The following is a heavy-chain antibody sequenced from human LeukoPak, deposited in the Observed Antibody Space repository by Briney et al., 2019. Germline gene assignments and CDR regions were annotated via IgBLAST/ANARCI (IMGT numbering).Heavy chain of an antibody. J-gene: IGHJ4*02. CDR1: GFTFSSYG. CDR3: AREACSSTSCYAPYFDY. CDR2: IWYDGSNK. D-gene: IGHD2-2*01. V-gene: IGHV3-33*01. Sequence: GGSLRLSCAASGFTFSSYGMHWVRQAPGKGLEWVAVIWYDGSNKYYADSVKGRFTISRDNSKNTLYLQMNSLRAEDTAVYYCAREACSSTSCYAPYFDYWGQGTLVTVSS.